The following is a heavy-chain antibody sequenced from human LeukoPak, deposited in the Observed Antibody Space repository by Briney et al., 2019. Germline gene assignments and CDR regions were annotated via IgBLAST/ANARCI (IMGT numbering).Heavy chain of an antibody. CDR2: IWYDGSNK. D-gene: IGHD4-11*01. CDR3: ARPYYSNYYYYGMDV. Sequence: GRSLRLSCAASGFTFSSNGMHWVRQAPGKGLEWVGIIWYDGSNKYYADSVKGRFTISRDNSKNTLYLQMNSLRVEDTAVYYCARPYYSNYYYYGMDVWGQGTTVTVAS. J-gene: IGHJ6*02. V-gene: IGHV3-33*01. CDR1: GFTFSSNG.